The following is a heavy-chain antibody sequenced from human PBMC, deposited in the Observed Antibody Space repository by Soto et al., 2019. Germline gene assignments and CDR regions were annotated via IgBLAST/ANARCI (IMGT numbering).Heavy chain of an antibody. CDR1: GFTFSRNA. CDR3: VKDAYNGLIRPLYFDF. Sequence: GGSLRLSCVVSGFTFSRNAGIWVRQASGKGLEWVSAISGSGSRTYYAASVSGRFTISRDNSKNTAFLQMNGLTGEDSAVYYCVKDAYNGLIRPLYFDFCGQGTLVTVSS. D-gene: IGHD3-16*01. V-gene: IGHV3-23*01. CDR2: ISGSGSRT. J-gene: IGHJ4*02.